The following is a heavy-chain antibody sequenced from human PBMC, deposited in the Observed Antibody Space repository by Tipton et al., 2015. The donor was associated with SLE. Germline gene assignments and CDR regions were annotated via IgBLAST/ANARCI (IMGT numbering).Heavy chain of an antibody. CDR1: GFSVSSNY. CDR2: ISSSGSTI. CDR3: ARDLGGYKESY. V-gene: IGHV3-11*04. D-gene: IGHD5-24*01. J-gene: IGHJ4*02. Sequence: GSLRLSCAASGFSVSSNYMSWVRQAPGKGLEWVSYISSSGSTIYYADSVKGRFTISRDNAKNSLYLQMNSLRAEDTAVYYCARDLGGYKESYWGQGTLVTVSS.